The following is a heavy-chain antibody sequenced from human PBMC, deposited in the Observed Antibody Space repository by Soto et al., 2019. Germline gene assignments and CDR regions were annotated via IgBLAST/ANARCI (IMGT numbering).Heavy chain of an antibody. J-gene: IGHJ4*02. CDR2: VYSSGST. Sequence: SETLSLTCNVSIGSVSNGGYTWTWIRQPPGKGLEWIGYVYSSGSTKHNPSLKSRVTMSIDTSKNQFSLKLSSVTAADTAVYYCARHADYWGQGTLVTVSS. CDR3: ARHADY. CDR1: IGSVSNGGYT. V-gene: IGHV4-61*08.